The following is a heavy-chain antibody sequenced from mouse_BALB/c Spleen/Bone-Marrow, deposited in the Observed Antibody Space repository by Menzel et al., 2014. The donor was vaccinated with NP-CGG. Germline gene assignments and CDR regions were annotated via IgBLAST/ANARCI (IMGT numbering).Heavy chain of an antibody. D-gene: IGHD2-4*01. CDR1: GFTFSSFG. V-gene: IGHV5-17*02. CDR3: ARRGTMITAGPFAY. J-gene: IGHJ3*01. CDR2: ISSGSNTI. Sequence: VQLKDSGGGLVQPGGSRKLSCAASGFTFSSFGMHWIRQAPEKGLEWVAYISSGSNTIYYEDTVKGRFTIPRDNPKNTLFLQMTSLRSEDTAMYYCARRGTMITAGPFAYWGQGTLVTVSA.